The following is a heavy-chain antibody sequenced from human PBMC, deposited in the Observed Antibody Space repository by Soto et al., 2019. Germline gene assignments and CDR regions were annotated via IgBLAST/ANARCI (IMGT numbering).Heavy chain of an antibody. CDR1: GGSISSGGYY. CDR2: IYYTGKT. CDR3: ARPQGSTSMYHWFDP. V-gene: IGHV4-39*01. D-gene: IGHD3-10*01. Sequence: SEPLYLTSTVCGGSISSGGYYWGWIRQPPGKGLAWIGSIYYTGKTYYNPSLKSRVIISVDTSKNEFSLRLSSVTAADTAVYYCARPQGSTSMYHWFDPWGLGTLVTVSS. J-gene: IGHJ5*02.